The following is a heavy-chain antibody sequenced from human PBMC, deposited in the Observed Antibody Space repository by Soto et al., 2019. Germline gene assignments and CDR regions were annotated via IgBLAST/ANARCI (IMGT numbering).Heavy chain of an antibody. CDR2: IKQDGSEK. CDR3: VRDLGYCSGGTCYAVLDY. V-gene: IGHV3-7*01. CDR1: GFTFSSNW. D-gene: IGHD2-15*01. Sequence: VQLVESGGGLVQPGGSLRLSCAASGFTFSSNWMNWVRQAPGKGLEWVATIKQDGSEKYYVDSVKGRFTISRDSAKNSLYLQMNSLRAEDTAVYYCVRDLGYCSGGTCYAVLDYWGQGTLVTVSS. J-gene: IGHJ4*02.